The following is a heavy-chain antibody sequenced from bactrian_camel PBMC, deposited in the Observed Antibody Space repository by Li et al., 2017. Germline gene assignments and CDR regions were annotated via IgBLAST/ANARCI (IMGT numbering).Heavy chain of an antibody. CDR2: LLSDDST. J-gene: IGHJ4*01. CDR1: YSGYH. D-gene: IGHD1*01. V-gene: IGHV3S53*01. Sequence: VQLVESGGGTVQTGGSRRLSCAPTYSGYHMAWFRQAPGMQREGVAVLLSDDSTKYADSVKGRFTISKDNAKNILYLQMNDLKPEDSAMYYCAADYRPHFTVGVPDILSLAYTGKGTQVTVS.